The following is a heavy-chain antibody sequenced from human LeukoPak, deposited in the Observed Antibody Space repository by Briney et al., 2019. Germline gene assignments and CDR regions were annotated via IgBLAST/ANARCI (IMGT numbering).Heavy chain of an antibody. CDR3: ASYSNSWYYFDY. CDR2: MYYSGNS. CDR1: GGSITSFY. V-gene: IGHV4-59*01. J-gene: IGHJ4*02. Sequence: SETLSLTCTVSGGSITSFYWSWIRQPPGKGLEWIGYMYYSGNSYYNPSLKSRVTILVDTSKNQFSLKLSSMTAADTAVYYCASYSNSWYYFDYWGQGTLVTVSS. D-gene: IGHD6-13*01.